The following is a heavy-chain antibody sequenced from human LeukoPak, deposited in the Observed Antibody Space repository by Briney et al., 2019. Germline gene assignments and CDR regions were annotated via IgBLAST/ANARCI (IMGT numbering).Heavy chain of an antibody. V-gene: IGHV3-74*01. J-gene: IGHJ5*02. CDR1: GFTFSSDW. CDR2: INSDGSST. D-gene: IGHD6-13*01. Sequence: PGGSLRLSCAASGFTFSSDWMHWVRQAPGKWLVWVSRINSDGSSTSYADSVKGRFTISRDNAKTTLYLQMNSMRAEDTAVYYCATQRVAAAASGCWFDPWGQGTLVTVSS. CDR3: ATQRVAAAASGCWFDP.